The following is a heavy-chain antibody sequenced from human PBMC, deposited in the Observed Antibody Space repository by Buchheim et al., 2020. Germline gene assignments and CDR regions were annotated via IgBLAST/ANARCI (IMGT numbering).Heavy chain of an antibody. CDR3: AKDLNDYGYPWRRHSGLFDY. J-gene: IGHJ4*02. Sequence: EVQLLESGGGLVQPGGSLRLSCAASGFSFTSYAMSWVRQAPGKGLEWVSIITGSGSNTYYADSVKGRFTISRDNSKNTLYLQMNSLRVEDTAVYYCAKDLNDYGYPWRRHSGLFDYWGQGTL. CDR2: ITGSGSNT. D-gene: IGHD5-18*01. CDR1: GFSFTSYA. V-gene: IGHV3-23*01.